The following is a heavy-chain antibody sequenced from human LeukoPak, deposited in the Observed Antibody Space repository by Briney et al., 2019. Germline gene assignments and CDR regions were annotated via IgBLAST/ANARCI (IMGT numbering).Heavy chain of an antibody. D-gene: IGHD1-20*01. Sequence: EASVKVSCKSSGYTFTTYDVNWLRQATGKGLEWMGWMNPQTGNTGYARNFQGRVTMTRDTSISTAYMELNSLTSEDTAVYYCASGRFYDWTFSHWGQGTLVTVSS. J-gene: IGHJ1*01. V-gene: IGHV1-8*01. CDR3: ASGRFYDWTFSH. CDR2: MNPQTGNT. CDR1: GYTFTTYD.